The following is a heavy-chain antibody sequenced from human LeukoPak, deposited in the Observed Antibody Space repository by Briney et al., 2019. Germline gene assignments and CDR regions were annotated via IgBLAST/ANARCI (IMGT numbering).Heavy chain of an antibody. CDR1: GGSISSSNW. V-gene: IGHV4-4*02. Sequence: SGTLSLTCAVSGGSISSSNWRSWVRQPPGKGLEWIGEIYHSGSTNYNPPLKSRVTISVDKSKNQFSLKLSSVTAADTAVYYCARGIAAAGTGFDYWGQGTLVTVSS. CDR3: ARGIAAAGTGFDY. CDR2: IYHSGST. J-gene: IGHJ4*02. D-gene: IGHD6-13*01.